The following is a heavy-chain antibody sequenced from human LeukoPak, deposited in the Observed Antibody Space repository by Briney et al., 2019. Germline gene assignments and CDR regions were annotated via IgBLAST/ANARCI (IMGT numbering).Heavy chain of an antibody. J-gene: IGHJ6*02. V-gene: IGHV4-59*01. CDR1: GGSISYYY. CDR3: AREDPQTTVPEGMDV. D-gene: IGHD4-17*01. CDR2: IYYSGTT. Sequence: SETLSLTCTVSGGSISYYYWSWIRQSTGKGLEWIGYIYYSGTTNYNPSLKSRVTISVDTSKNQFSLQLRSVTAADTAVYYCAREDPQTTVPEGMDVWGQGTTVTVSS.